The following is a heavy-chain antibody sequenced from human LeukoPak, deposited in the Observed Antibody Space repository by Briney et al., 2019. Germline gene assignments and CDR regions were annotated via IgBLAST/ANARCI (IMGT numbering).Heavy chain of an antibody. CDR1: GFTFSSYA. CDR3: ARGPTYYFDY. CDR2: ISYDGSNK. J-gene: IGHJ4*02. V-gene: IGHV3-30*04. Sequence: SGGSLRLSCAASGFTFSSYAMHWVCKAPGKGLGWVAVISYDGSNKYYADSVKGRFTISRDNSKNTLYLQMNSLRAEDTAVYYCARGPTYYFDYWGQGTLVTVSS.